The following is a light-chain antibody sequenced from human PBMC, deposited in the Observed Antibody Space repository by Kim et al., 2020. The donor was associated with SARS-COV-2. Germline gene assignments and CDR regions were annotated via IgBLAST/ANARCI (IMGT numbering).Light chain of an antibody. CDR3: NSYASSNTLV. J-gene: IGLJ3*02. V-gene: IGLV2-14*03. CDR2: DVN. Sequence: QSVLTQPASVSGSPGQSITISCTGTSSDIGASIYVSWYQQHPGKAPKLMIYDVNKRPSGVSNRFSGSKSGNTASLTISGLQAEDEADYYCNSYASSNTLVFGGGTQLTVL. CDR1: SSDIGASIY.